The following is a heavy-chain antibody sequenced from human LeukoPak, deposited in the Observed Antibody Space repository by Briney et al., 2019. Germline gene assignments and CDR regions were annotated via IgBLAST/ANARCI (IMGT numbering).Heavy chain of an antibody. J-gene: IGHJ4*02. CDR1: GFTFDDYA. D-gene: IGHD6-6*01. CDR3: AKDSSSGGHYFDY. CDR2: ISWNSGSI. Sequence: GGSLRLSCAASGFTFDDYAMHWVRQAPGKGLEWASGISWNSGSIAYADSVRGRFTISRDNVKNSLFLELNSLRPEDTALYYCAKDSSSGGHYFDYWGQGTLLTVSS. V-gene: IGHV3-9*01.